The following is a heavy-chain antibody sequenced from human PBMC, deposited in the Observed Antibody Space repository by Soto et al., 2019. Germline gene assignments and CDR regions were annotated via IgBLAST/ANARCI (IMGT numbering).Heavy chain of an antibody. CDR3: ATAIEAPFNNYDY. V-gene: IGHV3-7*01. Sequence: EVQLVESGGDLVQPGGSLSLSCVASGFTFSNYWMNWVRQDPGMGLEWVAGIKEDASEKNYVDSVKGRFSISRDNAKNSLFLQLNSLRAEDTAVYYCATAIEAPFNNYDYWGQGTLVTVSS. CDR1: GFTFSNYW. CDR2: IKEDASEK. J-gene: IGHJ4*02.